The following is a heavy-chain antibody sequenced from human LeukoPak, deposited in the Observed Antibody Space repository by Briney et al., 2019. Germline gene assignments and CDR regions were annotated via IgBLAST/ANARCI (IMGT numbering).Heavy chain of an antibody. CDR3: ARGGFGEDHFYYYYGMDV. J-gene: IGHJ6*02. CDR1: GYTFTSYG. Sequence: ASVKVSCKASGYTFTSYGISWVRQAPGQGLEWMGWISAYNGNTNYAQKLQGRVTMTTDTSTSTAYMELRSLRSDDTAVYYCARGGFGEDHFYYYYGMDVWGQGTTVTVSS. D-gene: IGHD3-10*01. CDR2: ISAYNGNT. V-gene: IGHV1-18*01.